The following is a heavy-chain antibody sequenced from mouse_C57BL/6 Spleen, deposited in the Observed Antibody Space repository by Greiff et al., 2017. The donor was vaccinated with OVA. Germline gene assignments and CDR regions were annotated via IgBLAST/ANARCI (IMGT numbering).Heavy chain of an antibody. CDR1: GYTFTSYW. Sequence: VKLQQPGAELVMPGASVKLSCKASGYTFTSYWMHWVKQRPGQGLEWIGEIDPSDSYTNYNQKFKGKSTLTVDKSSSTAYMQLSSLTSEDSAVYYCARNYPDWYFDVWGTGTTVTVSS. CDR3: ARNYPDWYFDV. J-gene: IGHJ1*03. V-gene: IGHV1-69*01. CDR2: IDPSDSYT. D-gene: IGHD2-1*01.